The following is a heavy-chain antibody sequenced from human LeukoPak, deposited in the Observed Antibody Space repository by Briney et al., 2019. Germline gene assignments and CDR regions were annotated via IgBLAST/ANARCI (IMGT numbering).Heavy chain of an antibody. V-gene: IGHV3-30*18. CDR2: ISYDGSNK. Sequence: GGSLRLYCAASGFTFSSYGMHWVRQAPGKGLEWVAVISYDGSNKYYADSVKGRFTISRDNSKNTLYLQMNSLRAEGTAVYYCAKKEVAYYYGMDVWGQGTTVTVSS. CDR1: GFTFSSYG. CDR3: AKKEVAYYYGMDV. D-gene: IGHD5-24*01. J-gene: IGHJ6*02.